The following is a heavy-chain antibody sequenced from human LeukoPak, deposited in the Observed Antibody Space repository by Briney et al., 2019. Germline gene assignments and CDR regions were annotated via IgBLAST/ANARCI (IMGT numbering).Heavy chain of an antibody. CDR3: AKDRGVHFDY. Sequence: PGGSLRLSCAASGFTFSSYGMHWVRQAPGKGLEWVAVISYDGSNKYYADSVKGRFTISRDNSKNTLYLQMNSLRAEDTAVYYCAKDRGVHFDYWGQGTLVTVSS. J-gene: IGHJ4*02. CDR2: ISYDGSNK. V-gene: IGHV3-30*18. D-gene: IGHD2-8*02. CDR1: GFTFSSYG.